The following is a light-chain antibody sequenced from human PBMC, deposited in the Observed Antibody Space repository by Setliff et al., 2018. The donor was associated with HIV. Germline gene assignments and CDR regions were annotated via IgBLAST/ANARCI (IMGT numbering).Light chain of an antibody. J-gene: IGLJ2*01. V-gene: IGLV3-21*04. CDR3: QVWDSSRDHPGVV. CDR1: NIETKS. CDR2: YDT. Sequence: ELTQPPSVSVAPGKTARITCGGNNIETKSVHWYQQKPGQAPVLVISYDTDRPSGIPERFSGSNSGNPATLTISRVEAGDDAVYYCQVWDSSRDHPGVVFGGGTKVTVL.